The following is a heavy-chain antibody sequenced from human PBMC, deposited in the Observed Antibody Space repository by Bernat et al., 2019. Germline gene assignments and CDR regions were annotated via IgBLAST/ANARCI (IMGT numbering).Heavy chain of an antibody. V-gene: IGHV1-2*02. CDR2: INPNSGGT. CDR1: GYTFTGYY. CDR3: ARDCEVGLGGEWEQTRSGDENWFDP. D-gene: IGHD1-26*01. J-gene: IGHJ5*02. Sequence: QVQQVQSGAEVKKPGASVKVSCKASGYTFTGYYMHWVRQAPGQGLEWMGWINPNSGGTNYAQKFQGRVTMTRDTSISTAYMELSRLRSDDTAVYYCARDCEVGLGGEWEQTRSGDENWFDPWGQGTLVTVSS.